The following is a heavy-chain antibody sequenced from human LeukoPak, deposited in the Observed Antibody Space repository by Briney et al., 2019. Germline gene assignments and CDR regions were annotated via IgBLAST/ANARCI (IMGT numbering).Heavy chain of an antibody. CDR3: ARRAGGYSHPYDY. D-gene: IGHD4-23*01. J-gene: IGHJ4*02. V-gene: IGHV3-7*03. Sequence: HPGGSLRLSCAASGFTFSSYWMSWVRQAPGKGLEWVANTKQDGSEKYYVDSVKGRFTISRDNSKNTLYLQMNSLRAEDTAVYYCARRAGGYSHPYDYWGQGILVTVSS. CDR2: TKQDGSEK. CDR1: GFTFSSYW.